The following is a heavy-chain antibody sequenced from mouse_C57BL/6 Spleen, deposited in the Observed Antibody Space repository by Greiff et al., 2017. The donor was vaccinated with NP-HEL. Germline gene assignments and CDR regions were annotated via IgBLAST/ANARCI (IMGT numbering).Heavy chain of an antibody. Sequence: EVKLVESGGGLVQPGGSLSLSCAASGFTFTDYYMSWVRQPPGKALAWLGFIRNKANGYTTEYSASVKGRFTISRDNSQSILYLQMNALRAEDSATYYCARVRGYDAMDYWGQGTSVTVSS. J-gene: IGHJ4*01. V-gene: IGHV7-3*01. CDR3: ARVRGYDAMDY. CDR1: GFTFTDYY. CDR2: IRNKANGYTT.